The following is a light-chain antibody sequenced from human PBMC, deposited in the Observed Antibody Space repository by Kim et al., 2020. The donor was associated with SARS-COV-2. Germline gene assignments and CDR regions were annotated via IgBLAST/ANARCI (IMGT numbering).Light chain of an antibody. V-gene: IGKV3-11*01. CDR1: QSVSRY. J-gene: IGKJ4*01. Sequence: SLSPGERATLSGRASQSVSRYLTWYKQKPGQAPRLLIYDASNRATGVPARFSGSGSGTDFTLTISSLEPEDFAVYYCQQRSNWPLTFGGGTKVDI. CDR3: QQRSNWPLT. CDR2: DAS.